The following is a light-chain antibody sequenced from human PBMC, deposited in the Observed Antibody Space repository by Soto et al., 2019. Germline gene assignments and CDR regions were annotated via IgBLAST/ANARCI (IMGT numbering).Light chain of an antibody. Sequence: EIVLTQSPGTLSLSPGERVTLSCRASQTFNSNYLAGYQQKPGQAPRLLIYGASSSATGIPDRFSGSGSGTDFTLTINRLEPEDFGVYYCQQYDSAPRTFGQGTKVEIK. CDR2: GAS. J-gene: IGKJ1*01. CDR3: QQYDSAPRT. CDR1: QTFNSNY. V-gene: IGKV3-20*01.